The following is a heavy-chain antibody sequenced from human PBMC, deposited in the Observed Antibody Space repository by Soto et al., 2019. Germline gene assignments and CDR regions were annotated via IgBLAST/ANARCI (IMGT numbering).Heavy chain of an antibody. Sequence: SETLSLTCAVYGGSFSGYYWSRIRQPPGKGLEWIGEINHSGSTNYNPSLKSRVTISVDTSKNQFSLKLSSVTAADTAVYYCARITGYYDFWSAYYYGMDVWGQGTTVTVSS. CDR2: INHSGST. V-gene: IGHV4-34*01. CDR3: ARITGYYDFWSAYYYGMDV. J-gene: IGHJ6*02. CDR1: GGSFSGYY. D-gene: IGHD3-3*01.